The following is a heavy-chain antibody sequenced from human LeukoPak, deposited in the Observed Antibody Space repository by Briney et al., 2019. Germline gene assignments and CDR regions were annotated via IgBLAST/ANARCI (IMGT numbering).Heavy chain of an antibody. V-gene: IGHV3-21*01. D-gene: IGHD1-14*01. Sequence: PGGSLRLSCAASGFPFTSGAFNWFPKPPGKGLEWASSIGPTGTDRYYADSVRGRFTISRDNAKNSMYLQMDSLRDEDTAVYYCATETIGRHYDYWGQGTLLTVSS. CDR3: ATETIGRHYDY. CDR2: IGPTGTDR. CDR1: GFPFTSGA. J-gene: IGHJ4*02.